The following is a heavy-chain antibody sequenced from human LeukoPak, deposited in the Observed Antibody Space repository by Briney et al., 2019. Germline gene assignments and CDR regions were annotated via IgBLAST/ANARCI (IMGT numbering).Heavy chain of an antibody. CDR1: GGTFSSYA. CDR3: AREECSGGSCTTRGGFDY. V-gene: IGHV1-69*05. CDR2: IIPIFGTA. J-gene: IGHJ4*02. Sequence: SEKVSCKASGGTFSSYAISWVRQAPGQGLEWMGRIIPIFGTANCAQKFQGRVTITTDESTSTAYMELSSLRSEDTAVYYCAREECSGGSCTTRGGFDYWGQGTLVTVSS. D-gene: IGHD2-15*01.